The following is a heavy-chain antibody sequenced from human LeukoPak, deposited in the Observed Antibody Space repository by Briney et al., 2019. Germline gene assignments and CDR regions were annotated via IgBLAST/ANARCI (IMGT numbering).Heavy chain of an antibody. CDR2: ITSRGEST. Sequence: PGGSLRLSCEASGFRFSNSVMSWVRQAPGKGLQWVSSITSRGESTWYVDSVKGRFTITRDNSENTLYLQMHSLRAEDTAVYYWSKDRPNYYGSDGHYYRRDGDYWGRGTLVSVSS. CDR1: GFRFSNSV. CDR3: SKDRPNYYGSDGHYYRRDGDY. V-gene: IGHV3-23*01. D-gene: IGHD3-22*01. J-gene: IGHJ4*02.